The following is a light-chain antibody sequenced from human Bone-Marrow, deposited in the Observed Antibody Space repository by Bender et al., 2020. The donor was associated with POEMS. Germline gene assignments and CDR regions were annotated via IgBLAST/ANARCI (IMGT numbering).Light chain of an antibody. J-gene: IGLJ2*01. CDR2: TVD. CDR1: FSELGGYQS. Sequence: QSALTQPASVSGSPGQSITISCTGPFSELGGYQSVFWYQPLSGQAPKLIIYTVDRRPSGVSYRFSGSKSGATASLSISGLQTDDEADYYCSSYTSGSTLLFGGGTKLTVL. CDR3: SSYTSGSTLL. V-gene: IGLV2-14*03.